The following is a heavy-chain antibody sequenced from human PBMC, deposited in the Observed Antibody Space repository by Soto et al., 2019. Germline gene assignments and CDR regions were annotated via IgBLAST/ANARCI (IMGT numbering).Heavy chain of an antibody. Sequence: QVQLQESGPGVVRSSQTLSLTCTVSGNPISVDDHYWNWLRQSPGRGLEWIGYISYSGGTYYNPSLKSRVTISIDTSRNQFSLELRSVTAADTVVYYCAREKGYSDSGYWSTHGPFEYWGQGSLVTVSS. D-gene: IGHD3-9*01. CDR3: AREKGYSDSGYWSTHGPFEY. V-gene: IGHV4-30-4*01. CDR1: GNPISVDDHY. J-gene: IGHJ4*02. CDR2: ISYSGGT.